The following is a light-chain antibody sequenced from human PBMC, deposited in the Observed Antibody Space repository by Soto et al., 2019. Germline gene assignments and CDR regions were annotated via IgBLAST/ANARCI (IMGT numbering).Light chain of an antibody. V-gene: IGLV4-69*01. CDR1: SGHSSYA. CDR3: QTWGTGIRV. J-gene: IGLJ3*02. Sequence: QPVLTQSHSASASLGASVKLTCTLSSGHSSYAIAWHQQQPEKGPRYLMKLNSDGSHRRGDGIPDRFSGSSSGAERYLTISSLQSEDEADYYCQTWGTGIRVFGGGTKLTVL. CDR2: LNSDGSH.